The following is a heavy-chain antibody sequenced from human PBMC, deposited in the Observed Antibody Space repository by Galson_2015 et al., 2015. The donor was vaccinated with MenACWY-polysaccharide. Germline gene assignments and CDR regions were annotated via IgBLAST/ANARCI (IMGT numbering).Heavy chain of an antibody. CDR3: AKYDTTWSFDY. CDR1: GFTFSSSA. Sequence: SLRLSCAASGFTFSSSAMTWVRQAPGKGLEWVSGISRSGASTYYADSVKGRFTISRDISKNTLYLQMNSLRAEDTAVYYCAKYDTTWSFDYWGQGTLATVSS. V-gene: IGHV3-23*01. D-gene: IGHD1-14*01. CDR2: ISRSGAST. J-gene: IGHJ4*02.